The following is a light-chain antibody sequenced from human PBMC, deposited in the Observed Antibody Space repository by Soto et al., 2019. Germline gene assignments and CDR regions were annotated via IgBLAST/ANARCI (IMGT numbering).Light chain of an antibody. Sequence: DIQLTQSPSFLSASVGDRVTITCRASQGISSYLAWYQQKPGKAPNLLIYAASTLQSGVPSRFSGIGSGTEFTLTISSLQPVDFATYYCQQVDSYPITFGQGTRLEIK. CDR1: QGISSY. CDR2: AAS. CDR3: QQVDSYPIT. V-gene: IGKV1-9*01. J-gene: IGKJ5*01.